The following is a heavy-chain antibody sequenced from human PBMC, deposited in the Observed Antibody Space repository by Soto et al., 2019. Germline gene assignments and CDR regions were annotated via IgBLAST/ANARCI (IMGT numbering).Heavy chain of an antibody. CDR3: ARVPLYSSSSRDYYYYVLYV. J-gene: IGHJ6*02. CDR1: GFTFNSYP. D-gene: IGHD6-6*01. V-gene: IGHV3-30*04. CDR2: ISYDGRNK. Sequence: GGSLRLSCAASGFTFNSYPMHWVRQAPGKGLEWVAVISYDGRNKYYADSVKGRFIISRDNSKNTLYLQMNSLRAEDTAVYYCARVPLYSSSSRDYYYYVLYVWGQGTTVTVS.